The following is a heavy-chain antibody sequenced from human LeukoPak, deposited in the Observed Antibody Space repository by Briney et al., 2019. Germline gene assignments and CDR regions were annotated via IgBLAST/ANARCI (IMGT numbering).Heavy chain of an antibody. J-gene: IGHJ6*03. V-gene: IGHV4-39*01. CDR2: IYYSGST. Sequence: PSETLSLTCTVSGGSISSSSYYWGWIRQPPGKGLEWIGSIYYSGSTYYNPSLKSRVTISVDTSKNQFSLKLSSVTAADTAVYYCARRGDIVVVPAAYYYYYYMDVWGKGTTVTVSS. D-gene: IGHD2-2*01. CDR1: GGSISSSSYY. CDR3: ARRGDIVVVPAAYYYYYYMDV.